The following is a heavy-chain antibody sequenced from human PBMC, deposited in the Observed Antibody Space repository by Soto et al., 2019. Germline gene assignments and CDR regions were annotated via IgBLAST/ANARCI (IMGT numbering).Heavy chain of an antibody. CDR1: GGTFSSYT. J-gene: IGHJ6*02. CDR2: SIPIHGIA. Sequence: QVQLVQSGAEVKKPGSSVKVSCKASGGTFSSYTISWVRQAPGQGLEWMGRSIPIHGIANYAQKFQGRVTIAADKTSSTAYLELRSLSSEDTAVYYCARDHRLGPSFYYGGMDVWGRGTTVTVSS. CDR3: ARDHRLGPSFYYGGMDV. D-gene: IGHD6-19*01. V-gene: IGHV1-69*08.